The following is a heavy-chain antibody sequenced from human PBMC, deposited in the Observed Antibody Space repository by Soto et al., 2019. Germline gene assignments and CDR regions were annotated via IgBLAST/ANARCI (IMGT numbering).Heavy chain of an antibody. Sequence: GGSLRLSCAASGFTFNRFTMNWVRQAPGNGLEWVSCISSSSSTIYYADSVKGRFTISRDNAKNSLYLQMNSLRDEDTAVYYCARDSGYVDYTYDAFDIWGQGTMVTFSS. V-gene: IGHV3-48*02. CDR3: ARDSGYVDYTYDAFDI. J-gene: IGHJ3*02. CDR2: ISSSSSTI. D-gene: IGHD4-17*01. CDR1: GFTFNRFT.